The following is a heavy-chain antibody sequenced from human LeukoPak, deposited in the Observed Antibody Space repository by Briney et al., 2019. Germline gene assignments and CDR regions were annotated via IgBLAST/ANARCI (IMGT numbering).Heavy chain of an antibody. V-gene: IGHV1-2*02. D-gene: IGHD3-22*01. Sequence: ASVKVSCKASGYTFTGYYMHWVRQAPGQGLEWMGWINPNSGGTNYAQQFQGRLTMTRDTSISTAYMELRSLRSDDTAVYYCARDVLHRIHYDSSAYYPGSSYWGQGTLVTVSS. J-gene: IGHJ4*02. CDR3: ARDVLHRIHYDSSAYYPGSSY. CDR2: INPNSGGT. CDR1: GYTFTGYY.